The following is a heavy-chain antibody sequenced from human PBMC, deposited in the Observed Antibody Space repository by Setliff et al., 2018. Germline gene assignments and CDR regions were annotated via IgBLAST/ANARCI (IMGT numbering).Heavy chain of an antibody. D-gene: IGHD6-19*01. V-gene: IGHV4-61*02. CDR3: AREQWLDPPGYYYMDV. J-gene: IGHJ6*03. CDR1: GGSISSGSYY. CDR2: IYTSGST. Sequence: SETLSLTCTVSGGSISSGSYYWSWIRQPAGKGLEWIGRIYTSGSTNYNPSLKSRVTISVATYTNQFSLQLSSVTAADTAVYYCAREQWLDPPGYYYMDVWAKGTTVTVSS.